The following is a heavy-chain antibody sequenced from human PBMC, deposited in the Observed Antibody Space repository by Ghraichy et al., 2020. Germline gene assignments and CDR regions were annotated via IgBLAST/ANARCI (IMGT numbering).Heavy chain of an antibody. CDR2: INEDGSKK. J-gene: IGHJ5*02. CDR3: ARGEADP. V-gene: IGHV3-7*01. CDR1: GFTFRSDW. Sequence: ETLSLTCEASGFTFRSDWMTWVRQAPGKGLEWVASINEDGSKKYYVDSGKGRFTISRDNAKDSLYLQMSSLRVEDTAIYYCARGEADPWGQGALVTVSS.